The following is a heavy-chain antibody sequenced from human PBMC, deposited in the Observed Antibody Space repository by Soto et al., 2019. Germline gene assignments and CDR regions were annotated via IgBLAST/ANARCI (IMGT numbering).Heavy chain of an antibody. Sequence: VQLVESGGGLVEPGRSLRLSCTGSGFSFDDYAFHWVRQRPGKGLEWGSGLTWNGDNIAYADSVRGRFTISRDNGKNSLYLQMNGLRPDDTAFYYCVKGVHLSLQDRLDSRGQGTLVTVSS. CDR1: GFSFDDYA. V-gene: IGHV3-9*01. D-gene: IGHD3-9*01. CDR2: LTWNGDNI. J-gene: IGHJ4*02. CDR3: VKGVHLSLQDRLDS.